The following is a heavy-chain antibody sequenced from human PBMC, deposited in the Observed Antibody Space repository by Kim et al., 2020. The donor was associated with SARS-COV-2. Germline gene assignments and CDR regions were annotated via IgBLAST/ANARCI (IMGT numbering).Heavy chain of an antibody. CDR3: ARARGCTMIVVVIGAFDT. CDR2: IYYSGST. Sequence: SETLSLTCTVSGGSISSGGYYWSWIRQHPGKGLEWIGYIYYSGSTYYNPSLKSRVTISVDTSKNQFSLKLSSVTAADTAVYYCARARGCTMIVVVIGAFDTWGQGTMVTVSS. D-gene: IGHD3-22*01. V-gene: IGHV4-31*03. J-gene: IGHJ3*02. CDR1: GGSISSGGYY.